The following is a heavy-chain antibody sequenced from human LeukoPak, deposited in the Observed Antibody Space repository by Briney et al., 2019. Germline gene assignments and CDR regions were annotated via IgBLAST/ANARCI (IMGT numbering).Heavy chain of an antibody. CDR1: GFTFSSYG. CDR2: ISYDGSNK. J-gene: IGHJ4*02. V-gene: IGHV3-30*03. Sequence: GRSLRLSCAASGFTFSSYGMHWVRQAPGKGLEWVAAISYDGSNKDYADSVKGRFTISRDNSKNTLYLQMNSLRAEDTAVYYCARDPPYGSGDNYFDYWGQGTLVTVSS. CDR3: ARDPPYGSGDNYFDY. D-gene: IGHD3-10*01.